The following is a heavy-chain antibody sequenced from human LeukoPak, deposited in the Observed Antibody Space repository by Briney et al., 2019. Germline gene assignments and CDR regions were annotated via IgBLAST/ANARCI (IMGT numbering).Heavy chain of an antibody. J-gene: IGHJ4*02. CDR2: IYYSGNT. Sequence: SEALSLTCTVSGGSISSGGYSWSWIRQHPGKGLEWIGYIYYSGNTYYNPSLKSRVTISVDTSKNQFSLKLSSVTAADTAVYYCARDSAYGSGSYPEYWGQGTLVTVSS. CDR3: ARDSAYGSGSYPEY. V-gene: IGHV4-31*03. CDR1: GGSISSGGYS. D-gene: IGHD3-10*01.